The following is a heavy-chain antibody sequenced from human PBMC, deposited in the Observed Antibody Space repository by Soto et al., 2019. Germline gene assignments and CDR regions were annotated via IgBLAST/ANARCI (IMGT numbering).Heavy chain of an antibody. CDR2: ISAYNGNT. Sequence: ASVKVSCXASGYTFTSYGISWVRQAPGQGLEWMGWISAYNGNTNYAQKLQGRVTMTTDTSTSTAYMELRSLRSDDTAVYYCASSKDIVLMVYANPFDYWGQGTLVTVSS. V-gene: IGHV1-18*01. D-gene: IGHD2-8*01. CDR1: GYTFTSYG. CDR3: ASSKDIVLMVYANPFDY. J-gene: IGHJ4*02.